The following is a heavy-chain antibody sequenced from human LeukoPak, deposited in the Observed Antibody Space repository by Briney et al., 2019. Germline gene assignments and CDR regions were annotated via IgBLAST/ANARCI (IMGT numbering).Heavy chain of an antibody. J-gene: IGHJ4*02. Sequence: GESLKISCKGSGYSFNNYRISWVRQMPGKGLEWMGTIDPTDSYTKYSPSFQGHVTISLDKSISTAYLQWSGLRASDTAMYYCVRLERSRIDYWGQGALVTVSS. CDR1: GYSFNNYR. CDR2: IDPTDSYT. D-gene: IGHD3-3*01. CDR3: VRLERSRIDY. V-gene: IGHV5-10-1*01.